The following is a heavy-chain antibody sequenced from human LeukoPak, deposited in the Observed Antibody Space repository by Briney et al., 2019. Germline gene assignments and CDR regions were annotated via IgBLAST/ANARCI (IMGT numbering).Heavy chain of an antibody. CDR1: GISMSGYF. CDR2: LSNSGGSI. V-gene: IGHV3-11*01. D-gene: IGHD4-17*01. J-gene: IGHJ4*02. CDR3: TREPNDYGDNGRHY. Sequence: GGSLRLSCAASGISMSGYFMSWIRQAPGKGLEWVAYLSNSGGSIYYAESVKGRFTISRDNANNSLFLQMNNLRVDDTALYYCTREPNDYGDNGRHYWGQGTLVTVSA.